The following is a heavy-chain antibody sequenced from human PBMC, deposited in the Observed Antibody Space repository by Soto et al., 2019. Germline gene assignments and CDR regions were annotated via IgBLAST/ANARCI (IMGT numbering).Heavy chain of an antibody. CDR2: ISYDGSNK. CDR1: GFTFSSYG. V-gene: IGHV3-30*03. J-gene: IGHJ4*02. CDR3: CSSRDLDY. Sequence: GGSRRLSCSVSGFTFSSYGMHWVRQAPGKGLEWVAVISYDGSNKYYADSVKGRFTISRDNSKNTLYLQMNSLRAEDTAVYYCCSSRDLDYWGQGTLVTVSS. D-gene: IGHD6-13*01.